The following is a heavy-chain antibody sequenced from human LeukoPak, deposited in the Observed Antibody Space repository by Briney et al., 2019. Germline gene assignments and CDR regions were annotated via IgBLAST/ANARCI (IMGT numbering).Heavy chain of an antibody. CDR2: IYYSGST. CDR1: GGSISSGGYY. CDR3: ARGEDYGDNYYYYGMDV. Sequence: PSQTLSLTCTVSGGSISSGGYYWSWIRQHPGKGLEWIGYIYYSGSTYYNPSLKNRVTISVDTSKNQFSLKLSSVTAADTAVYYCARGEDYGDNYYYYGMDVWGQGTTVTVSS. D-gene: IGHD4-17*01. J-gene: IGHJ6*02. V-gene: IGHV4-31*03.